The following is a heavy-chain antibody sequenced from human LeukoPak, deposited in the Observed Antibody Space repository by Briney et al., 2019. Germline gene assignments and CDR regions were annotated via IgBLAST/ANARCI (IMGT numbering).Heavy chain of an antibody. D-gene: IGHD3-22*01. V-gene: IGHV3-23*01. J-gene: IGHJ4*02. Sequence: PGGSLRLSCAASGFTFSSYAMSWVRQAPGKGLEWVSAISGSGGSTYYADSVKGRFTISRDNSKNTPYLQMNSLRAEDTAVYYCAKVQKYYYDSSGPLDYWGQGTLVTVSS. CDR3: AKVQKYYYDSSGPLDY. CDR2: ISGSGGST. CDR1: GFTFSSYA.